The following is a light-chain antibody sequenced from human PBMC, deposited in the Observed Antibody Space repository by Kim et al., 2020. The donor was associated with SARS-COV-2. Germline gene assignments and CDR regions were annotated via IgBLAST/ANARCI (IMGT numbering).Light chain of an antibody. CDR3: QHRGNWPT. J-gene: IGKJ5*01. CDR1: QSVRTY. Sequence: SLSPGETSTLSCRARQSVRTYLVWYQQKPAPAPRLLIYDSSNRATGIPARFSGSGSGTDFTLTISSLEPEDFAVYYCQHRGNWPTFGQGTRLEIK. CDR2: DSS. V-gene: IGKV3-11*01.